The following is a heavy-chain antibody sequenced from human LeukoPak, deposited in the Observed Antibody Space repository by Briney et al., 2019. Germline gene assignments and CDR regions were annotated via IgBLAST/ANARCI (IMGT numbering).Heavy chain of an antibody. Sequence: GGSLRLSCAASGFTFSDYYMSWIRQAPGKGLEWVSYISSSGSTIYYADSVKGRFTISRDNSKNSLYLQMNSLRTEDTALYYCAKDKFSGGSGSYYSGYFDYWGQGTLVTVSS. CDR3: AKDKFSGGSGSYYSGYFDY. D-gene: IGHD3-10*01. CDR1: GFTFSDYY. CDR2: ISSSGSTI. J-gene: IGHJ4*02. V-gene: IGHV3-11*01.